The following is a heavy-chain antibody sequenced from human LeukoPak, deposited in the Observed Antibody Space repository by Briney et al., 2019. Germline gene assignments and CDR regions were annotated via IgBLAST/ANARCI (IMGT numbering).Heavy chain of an antibody. CDR2: IPYGGSNM. D-gene: IGHD3/OR15-3a*01. Sequence: GGSLRLSCAASGFTFSSYAMHWVRQAPGKGLEWLAVIPYGGSNMYYADSVKGRFTISRDNSKNTLYLQMNSLRAEDAAVYYCARDLRTGSYLDYWGQGTLVTVSS. CDR1: GFTFSSYA. J-gene: IGHJ4*02. CDR3: ARDLRTGSYLDY. V-gene: IGHV3-30*01.